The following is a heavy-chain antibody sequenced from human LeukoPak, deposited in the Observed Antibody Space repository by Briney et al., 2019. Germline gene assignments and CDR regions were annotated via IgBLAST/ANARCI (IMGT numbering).Heavy chain of an antibody. J-gene: IGHJ4*02. Sequence: PGGSLRLSCAASGFAFSSNWMSWVRQAPGRGLELVANISPDGSGKYCMDSVKGRCAISRDNARSSLDLQLNSLRAEDTAVYYCVRDGGSGELLYYWGQGTLVTVSS. CDR3: VRDGGSGELLYY. V-gene: IGHV3-7*01. D-gene: IGHD3-10*01. CDR1: GFAFSSNW. CDR2: ISPDGSGK.